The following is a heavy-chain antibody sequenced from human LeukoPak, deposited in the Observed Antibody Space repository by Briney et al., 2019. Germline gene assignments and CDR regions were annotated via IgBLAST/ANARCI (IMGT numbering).Heavy chain of an antibody. CDR1: GGSISSYY. J-gene: IGHJ6*03. V-gene: IGHV4-4*07. D-gene: IGHD1-1*01. CDR3: ATEPTRTPYYYMDV. CDR2: ISSSGSA. Sequence: SETLSLTCTVSGGSISSYYWNWIRQPAGKELEWIGRISSSGSANYNPSLKSRVTLSVDTSKNQLSLILNSVTAADTAVFYCATEPTRTPYYYMDVWGKGTTVIVSS.